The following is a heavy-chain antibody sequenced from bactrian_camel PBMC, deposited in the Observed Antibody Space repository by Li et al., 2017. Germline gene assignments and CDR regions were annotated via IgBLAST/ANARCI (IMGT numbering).Heavy chain of an antibody. CDR1: GYPFSRYC. CDR3: ATDGGARTVRPRGSVFRSYEFFF. Sequence: HVQLVESGGASVQAGGSLRLPCEGSGYPFSRYCMGWFRQIPGKGREWVGTSDTEGMTSVADSVKGRFTVSQDDRKRTLYLQMNSLKPEDTAVYYCATDGGARTVRPRGSVFRSYEFFFWGQGTQVTVS. CDR2: SDTEGMT. V-gene: IGHV3S9*01. D-gene: IGHD6*01. J-gene: IGHJ4*01.